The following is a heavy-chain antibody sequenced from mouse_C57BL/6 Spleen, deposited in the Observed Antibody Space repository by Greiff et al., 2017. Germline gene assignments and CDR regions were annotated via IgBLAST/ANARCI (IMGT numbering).Heavy chain of an antibody. J-gene: IGHJ3*01. CDR2: INPGSGGT. CDR1: GYAFTNYL. V-gene: IGHV1-54*01. Sequence: VQLQQSGAELVRPGTSVKVSCKASGYAFTNYLIEWVKQRPGQGLEWIGVINPGSGGTNYNEKFKGKATLTADKSSSTAYMQLSSLTSEDSAVYLCASLLLFAYWGQGTLVTVSA. D-gene: IGHD1-1*01. CDR3: ASLLLFAY.